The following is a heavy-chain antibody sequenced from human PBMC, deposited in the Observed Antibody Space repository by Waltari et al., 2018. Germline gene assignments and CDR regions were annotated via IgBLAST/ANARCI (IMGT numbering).Heavy chain of an antibody. V-gene: IGHV1-58*01. CDR2: IVVGSGNT. Sequence: QMQLVQSGPEVKKPGTSVKVSCKASGFTFTSSAVQWVRQARGQRLEWIGWIVVGSGNTNYAQKFQERGTITRDMSTSTAYMELSSLRSEDTAVYYCAAVGRLLRAFDIWGQGTMVTVSS. CDR1: GFTFTSSA. D-gene: IGHD3-22*01. CDR3: AAVGRLLRAFDI. J-gene: IGHJ3*02.